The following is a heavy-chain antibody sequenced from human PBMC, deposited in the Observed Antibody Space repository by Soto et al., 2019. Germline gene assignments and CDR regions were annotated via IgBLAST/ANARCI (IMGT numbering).Heavy chain of an antibody. D-gene: IGHD3-22*01. Sequence: PSETLSLTCTVSGGSISSGGYYWSWIRQHPGKGLEWIGYIYYSGSTYYNPSLKSRVTISVDTSKNQFSLKLSSVTAADTAVYYCARGYDSRAAAPLDYWGQGILVTVSS. J-gene: IGHJ4*02. CDR2: IYYSGST. CDR3: ARGYDSRAAAPLDY. V-gene: IGHV4-31*03. CDR1: GGSISSGGYY.